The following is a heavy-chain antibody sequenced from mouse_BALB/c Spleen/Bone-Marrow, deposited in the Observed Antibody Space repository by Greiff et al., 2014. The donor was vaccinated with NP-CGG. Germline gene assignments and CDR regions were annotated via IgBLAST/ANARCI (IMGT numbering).Heavy chain of an antibody. D-gene: IGHD2-4*01. J-gene: IGHJ3*01. Sequence: EVMLVESGGGLVQPGGSRKLSYAASGFTFSSFGMHWVRQAPEKGLEWVAYISSGSRTIYYADTVKGRFTISRDNPKNTLFLQMTSLRSEDTAMYYCARNYDFWFGYWGQGTLVTVSA. CDR1: GFTFSSFG. CDR2: ISSGSRTI. CDR3: ARNYDFWFGY. V-gene: IGHV5-17*02.